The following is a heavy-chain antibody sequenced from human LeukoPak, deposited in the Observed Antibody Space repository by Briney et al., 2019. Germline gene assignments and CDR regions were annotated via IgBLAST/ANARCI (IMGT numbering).Heavy chain of an antibody. D-gene: IGHD3-9*01. CDR2: IYYSGSS. J-gene: IGHJ5*02. CDR1: GDSINKFY. V-gene: IGHV4-59*12. CDR3: ARDDWLPGRFDH. Sequence: SETLSLTCIVSGDSINKFYWSWIRQPPGKGLEWIGYIYYSGSSNYNPSLKSRVTMSIDTSKNQFSLRLSSVSAADTAIYYFARDDWLPGRFDHWGQGTLVTVSS.